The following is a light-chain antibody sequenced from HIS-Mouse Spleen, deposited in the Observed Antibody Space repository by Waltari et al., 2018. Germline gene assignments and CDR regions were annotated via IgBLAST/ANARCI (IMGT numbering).Light chain of an antibody. Sequence: QSALTQPASVSGSPGQSITISCTGTSSDVGGYHYVSGYQQHPGKAPKLMLYEVSNRPSGVSNRFSGSKSGNTASLTISGLQAEDEADYYCSSYTSSSTWVFGGGTKLTVL. CDR3: SSYTSSSTWV. V-gene: IGLV2-14*01. CDR2: EVS. J-gene: IGLJ3*02. CDR1: SSDVGGYHY.